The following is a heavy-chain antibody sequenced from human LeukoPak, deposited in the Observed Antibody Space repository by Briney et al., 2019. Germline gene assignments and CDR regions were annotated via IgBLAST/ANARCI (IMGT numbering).Heavy chain of an antibody. CDR1: GFTSSSYA. Sequence: GRSLRLSCAASGFTSSSYAMHWVRQAPGKGLEWVAVISYDGSNKYYADSAKGRFTISRDNSKNTLFLQMNSLRAEDTAVYYCASLVVSSHYWGQGTLVTVSS. V-gene: IGHV3-30-3*01. CDR3: ASLVVSSHY. D-gene: IGHD2-15*01. CDR2: ISYDGSNK. J-gene: IGHJ4*02.